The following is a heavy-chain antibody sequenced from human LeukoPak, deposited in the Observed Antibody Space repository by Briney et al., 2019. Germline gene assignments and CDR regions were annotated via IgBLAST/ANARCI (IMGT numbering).Heavy chain of an antibody. J-gene: IGHJ5*02. V-gene: IGHV4-4*07. CDR2: IYTSGST. CDR3: ARSYCSGGSCLNWFDP. D-gene: IGHD2-15*01. Sequence: SETLSLTCTVSGGSISSYYWSWIRRPAGKGLEWIGRIYTSGSTNYNPSLKSRVTMSVDTSKNQFSLKLTSVTAADTAVYYCARSYCSGGSCLNWFDPWGLGTLVTVSS. CDR1: GGSISSYY.